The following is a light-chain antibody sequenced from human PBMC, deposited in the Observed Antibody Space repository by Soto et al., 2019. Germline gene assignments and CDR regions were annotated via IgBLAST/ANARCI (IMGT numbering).Light chain of an antibody. J-gene: IGKJ1*01. V-gene: IGKV3-20*01. CDR2: DAS. Sequence: EIVLTQSPGTLSLSPGERATLSCRASQSVSSSYLAWYQQKPGQAPRLLIYDASSRATGIPDRFSGSGSGTDFTLTISRLEPEDFAVYYCQQYCSSPRTCGQGTKVEIK. CDR1: QSVSSSY. CDR3: QQYCSSPRT.